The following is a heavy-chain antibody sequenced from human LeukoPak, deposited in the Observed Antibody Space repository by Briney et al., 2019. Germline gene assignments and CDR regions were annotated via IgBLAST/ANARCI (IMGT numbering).Heavy chain of an antibody. CDR1: GFTFNTYS. D-gene: IGHD4-17*01. J-gene: IGHJ4*02. V-gene: IGHV3-21*01. CDR3: ARPQTTVKGVGYFDY. CDR2: ISSSSSYI. Sequence: GGSLRLSCAVSGFTFNTYSMNWVRQAPGKGLEWVSSISSSSSYIYYADSVKGRFTISRDNAKNSLYLQMNSLRAEDTAVYYCARPQTTVKGVGYFDYWGQGTLVTVSS.